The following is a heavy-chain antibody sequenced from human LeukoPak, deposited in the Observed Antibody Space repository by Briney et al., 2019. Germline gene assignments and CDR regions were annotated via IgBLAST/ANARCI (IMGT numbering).Heavy chain of an antibody. Sequence: SETLSLTCTVSGGSIGSSSYYWGWIRQPPGKGLEWIGSIYYSGSTYYNPSLKSRVTISVDTSKNQFSLKLSSVTAADTAVYYCARYYSGWYYFDYWGQGTLVTASS. V-gene: IGHV4-39*07. CDR2: IYYSGST. CDR3: ARYYSGWYYFDY. CDR1: GGSIGSSSYY. D-gene: IGHD6-19*01. J-gene: IGHJ4*02.